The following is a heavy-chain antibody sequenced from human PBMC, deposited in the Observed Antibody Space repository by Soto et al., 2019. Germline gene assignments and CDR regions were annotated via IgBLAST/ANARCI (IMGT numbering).Heavy chain of an antibody. CDR2: INGDASSI. CDR1: GFSIRDYW. J-gene: IGHJ6*02. Sequence: GGSLRLSCEASGFSIRDYWMHWVRQAPGEGLVWVSCINGDASSIAYADSVKGRFTISRDDAKNTVYLQMTSLRAEDTAVYFCARDRSYAMEVWGQGTRVTVSS. V-gene: IGHV3-74*01. CDR3: ARDRSYAMEV.